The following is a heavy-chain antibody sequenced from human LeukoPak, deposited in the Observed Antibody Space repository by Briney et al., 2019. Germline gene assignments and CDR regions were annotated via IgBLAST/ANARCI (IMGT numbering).Heavy chain of an antibody. CDR1: GYTFTSYG. D-gene: IGHD3-22*01. CDR3: ARCAGYYDSSGYKRYYFDY. Sequence: GASVKVSCKASGYTFTSYGISWVRQAPGQGLEWMGWISAYNGNTNYAQKLQGRVTMTTDTSTSTAYMELRSLRSDDTAVYYCARCAGYYDSSGYKRYYFDYWGQGTLVTVSS. CDR2: ISAYNGNT. J-gene: IGHJ4*02. V-gene: IGHV1-18*01.